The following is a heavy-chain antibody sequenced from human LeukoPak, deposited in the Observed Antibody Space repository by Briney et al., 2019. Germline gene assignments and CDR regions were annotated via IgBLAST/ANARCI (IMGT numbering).Heavy chain of an antibody. J-gene: IGHJ4*02. D-gene: IGHD4-23*01. V-gene: IGHV4-59*11. Sequence: PSETLSLTCNVSGGSLSSHYWSWVRHSTEKGLEWIGQIYHTGSTNYNPSLRSRFAISVDTSKNKLFLNVKSVTAADTAVYYCAREGRWGMKYFFDFWGQGTLVIVSS. CDR2: IYHTGST. CDR1: GGSLSSHY. CDR3: AREGRWGMKYFFDF.